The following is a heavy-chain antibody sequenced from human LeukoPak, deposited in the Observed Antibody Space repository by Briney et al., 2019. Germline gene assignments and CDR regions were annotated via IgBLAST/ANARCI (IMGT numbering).Heavy chain of an antibody. D-gene: IGHD3-22*01. V-gene: IGHV1-18*01. CDR3: AKSMDNNYDGSAFDY. CDR1: GYSFTDYA. J-gene: IGHJ4*02. Sequence: VASVKVSCKTSGYSFTDYAIVWVRQAPGRGLEWMGWVGTYDGKTNYAQAVQGRVTMTTDTSASTAYVELRSLTSDDTALYYCAKSMDNNYDGSAFDYWGQGTLIAVSS. CDR2: VGTYDGKT.